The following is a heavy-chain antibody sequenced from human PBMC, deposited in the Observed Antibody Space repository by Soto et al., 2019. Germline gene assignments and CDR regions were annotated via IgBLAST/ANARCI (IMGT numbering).Heavy chain of an antibody. J-gene: IGHJ4*02. Sequence: PGGSLRLSCAASGFTFSDFYMSWVRQTPGKGPEWLSYISSDSSDIFYADSVKGRFTISRGNAKNSLYLQMNSLRAEDTAVYYCARDAPPDDYWGQGTLVTVSS. V-gene: IGHV3-11*06. CDR3: ARDAPPDDY. CDR1: GFTFSDFY. CDR2: ISSDSSDI.